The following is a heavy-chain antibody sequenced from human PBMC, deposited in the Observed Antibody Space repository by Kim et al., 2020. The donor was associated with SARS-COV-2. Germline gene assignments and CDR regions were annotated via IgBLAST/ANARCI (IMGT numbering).Heavy chain of an antibody. CDR1: GFTVSSNY. J-gene: IGHJ6*02. V-gene: IGHV3-66*01. CDR3: ARDCGRGIAAAGYYYYGMDV. D-gene: IGHD6-13*01. CDR2: IYSGGST. Sequence: GGSLRPSCAASGFTVSSNYMSWVRQAPGKGLEWVSVIYSGGSTYYADSVKGRFTISRDNSKNTLYLQMNSLRAEDTAVYYCARDCGRGIAAAGYYYYGMDVWGQGTTVTVSS.